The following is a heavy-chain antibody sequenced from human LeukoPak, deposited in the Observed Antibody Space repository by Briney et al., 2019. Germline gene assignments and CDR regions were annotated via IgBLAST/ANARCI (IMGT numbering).Heavy chain of an antibody. CDR1: GGSISSYY. V-gene: IGHV4-4*07. J-gene: IGHJ5*02. D-gene: IGHD2-8*01. Sequence: SETLSLTCTVSGGSISSYYWSWIRQLAGKGLEWIGRIYTSGSTNYNPSLKSRVTMSVDTSKNQFSLKLSSVTAADTAVYYCARDRLMVYAGPWFDPWGQGTLVTVSS. CDR3: ARDRLMVYAGPWFDP. CDR2: IYTSGST.